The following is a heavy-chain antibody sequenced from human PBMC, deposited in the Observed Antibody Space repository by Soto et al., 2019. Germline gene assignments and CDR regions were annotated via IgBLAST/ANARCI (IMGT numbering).Heavy chain of an antibody. Sequence: QLRLQESGSGLVRPSQTLSVTCTVSGDSISRGPYSWSWIRQPPGKGLEWIGYITHSGSAYYNPHIQSRVTISLDGSKNQFSLRLSSVTSADTAVYYCARGVLWFGELTNYGMDVWGQGTAVTVSS. J-gene: IGHJ6*02. CDR2: ITHSGSA. D-gene: IGHD3-10*01. V-gene: IGHV4-30-2*01. CDR1: GDSISRGPYS. CDR3: ARGVLWFGELTNYGMDV.